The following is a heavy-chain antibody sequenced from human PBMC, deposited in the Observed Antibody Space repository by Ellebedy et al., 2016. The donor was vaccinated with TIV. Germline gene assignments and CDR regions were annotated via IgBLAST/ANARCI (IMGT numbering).Heavy chain of an antibody. CDR3: ARMGVVISRGY. D-gene: IGHD3-3*01. CDR1: GFTFSSYS. V-gene: IGHV3-21*01. J-gene: IGHJ4*02. Sequence: GESLKISXAASGFTFSSYSMNWVRQAPGKGLEWVSSISSSSSYIYYADSVKGRFTISRDNAKNSLYLQMNSLRAEDTAVYYCARMGVVISRGYWGQGTLVTVSS. CDR2: ISSSSSYI.